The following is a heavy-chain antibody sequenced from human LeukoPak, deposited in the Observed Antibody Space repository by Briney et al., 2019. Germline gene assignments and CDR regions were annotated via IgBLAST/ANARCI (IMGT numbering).Heavy chain of an antibody. CDR2: MNPNSGNT. J-gene: IGHJ4*02. Sequence: GASVKVSCKASGYTFTSYDINWVRQATGQGLEWMGWMNPNSGNTGYAQKFQGRVTMTRNTSISTAYMELSSLRSEDTAVYYCARDFRVVTRYYYDSSGYSAGYWGQGTLVTVSS. CDR1: GYTFTSYD. D-gene: IGHD3-22*01. CDR3: ARDFRVVTRYYYDSSGYSAGY. V-gene: IGHV1-8*01.